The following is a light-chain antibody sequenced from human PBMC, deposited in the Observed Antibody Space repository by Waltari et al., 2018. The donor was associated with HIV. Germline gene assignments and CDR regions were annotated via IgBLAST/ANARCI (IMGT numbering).Light chain of an antibody. J-gene: IGLJ2*01. CDR2: YDD. Sequence: QSVLTQPPSVSEAPRQRVTISCSGSSSNIGNNAVNWDQQLPGKPPKLLIYYDDLLAPGFSDRFSGSKSGTSAALAISGLQSEDESDYYCAAWDDSLNGVVFGGGTKLTVL. V-gene: IGLV1-36*01. CDR3: AAWDDSLNGVV. CDR1: SSNIGNNA.